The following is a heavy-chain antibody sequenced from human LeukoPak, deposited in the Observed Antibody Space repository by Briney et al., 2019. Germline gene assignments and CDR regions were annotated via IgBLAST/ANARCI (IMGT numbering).Heavy chain of an antibody. Sequence: PSQTLSLTCTVSGGSISSGDYYWSWIRQPPGKGLEWIGYIYYSGSTYYNPSLRSRVAISVDTSKNQFSLKLSSVTAADTAVYYCARDREGVTNFDPWGQGTLVTVSS. D-gene: IGHD1-26*01. J-gene: IGHJ5*02. V-gene: IGHV4-30-4*01. CDR2: IYYSGST. CDR3: ARDREGVTNFDP. CDR1: GGSISSGDYY.